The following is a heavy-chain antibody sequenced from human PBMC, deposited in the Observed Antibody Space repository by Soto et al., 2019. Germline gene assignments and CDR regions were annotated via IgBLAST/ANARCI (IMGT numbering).Heavy chain of an antibody. Sequence: SETLSLTCTVSGGSISSYYWNWIRQPPGKGLEWIGYIYYSGSTNYNPSLKSRVTISVDTSKNQFSLKLSSVTAADTAVYYCAREGRDGYNYLGIFDYWGQGALVTVSS. CDR1: GGSISSYY. J-gene: IGHJ4*02. V-gene: IGHV4-59*01. CDR2: IYYSGST. CDR3: AREGRDGYNYLGIFDY. D-gene: IGHD5-12*01.